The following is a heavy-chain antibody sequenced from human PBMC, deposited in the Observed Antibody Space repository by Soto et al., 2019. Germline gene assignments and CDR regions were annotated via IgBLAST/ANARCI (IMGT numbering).Heavy chain of an antibody. Sequence: ASVKVSCKASGYTFTIYGIIWVRQAPGQGLEWMGWISAYNGNTNYAQKLQGRVTMTTDTSTSTAYMELRSLRSDDTAVYYCARNVDTAMVVDFDIWGQGTMVTVSS. V-gene: IGHV1-18*01. CDR1: GYTFTIYG. CDR2: ISAYNGNT. J-gene: IGHJ3*02. D-gene: IGHD5-18*01. CDR3: ARNVDTAMVVDFDI.